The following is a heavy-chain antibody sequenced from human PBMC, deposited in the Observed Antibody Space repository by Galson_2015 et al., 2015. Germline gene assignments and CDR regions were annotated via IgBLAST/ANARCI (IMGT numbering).Heavy chain of an antibody. V-gene: IGHV3-48*02. J-gene: IGHJ3*02. CDR1: GFTFSNYR. Sequence: SLRLSCAASGFTFSNYRMSWVRQAPGKGPEWISYITSRSSTIYYSDPVKGRFTISSDNAKNSLYLEMKSLRDEDTALYYCARDLGYCSGTSCYSVGAFDIWGQGTMVTVSS. CDR2: ITSRSSTI. D-gene: IGHD2-15*01. CDR3: ARDLGYCSGTSCYSVGAFDI.